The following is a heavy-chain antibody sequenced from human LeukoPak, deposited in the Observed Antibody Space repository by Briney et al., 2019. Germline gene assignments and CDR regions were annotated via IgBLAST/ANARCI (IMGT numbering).Heavy chain of an antibody. V-gene: IGHV1-2*02. Sequence: ASVKDSCKASGYTFTGYYMHSGRHDPGQGLEWMGWINPNSGGTNYAQKLQSTVTMSRETSISTGYMEMSRLRSDDTAVYYCARVLLLLFGADFYGMDVWGQGTTVTVSS. D-gene: IGHD3-10*01. CDR1: GYTFTGYY. CDR2: INPNSGGT. J-gene: IGHJ6*02. CDR3: ARVLLLLFGADFYGMDV.